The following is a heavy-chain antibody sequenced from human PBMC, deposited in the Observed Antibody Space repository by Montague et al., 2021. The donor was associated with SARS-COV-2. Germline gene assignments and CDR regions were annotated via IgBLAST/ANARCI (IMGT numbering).Heavy chain of an antibody. Sequence: SLRLSCAASGFTFSTFAMSWVRQAPGRGLEWVSFISGGVGHTYYADSVKGRFSVSRDNSENTVYLHLNSLKDEDTAIYYCAKSFDSSGYMVVSGSDSWGQGTLVTVSS. V-gene: IGHV3-23*01. D-gene: IGHD3-22*01. CDR1: GFTFSTFA. CDR3: AKSFDSSGYMVVSGSDS. J-gene: IGHJ4*02. CDR2: ISGGVGHT.